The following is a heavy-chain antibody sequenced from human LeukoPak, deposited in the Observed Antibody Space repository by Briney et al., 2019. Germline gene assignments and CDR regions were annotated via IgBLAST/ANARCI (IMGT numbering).Heavy chain of an antibody. D-gene: IGHD6-13*01. CDR1: GFTFDDYA. CDR2: ISWNSGSI. V-gene: IGHV3-9*01. J-gene: IGHJ4*02. Sequence: GGSLRLSCAASGFTFDDYAMHWVRQAPGKGLEWVSGISWNSGSIGYADSVKGRFTISRDNAKNSLYLQMNSLRAEDTALYYCARDPRISAAGTTPPWGQGTLVTVSS. CDR3: ARDPRISAAGTTPP.